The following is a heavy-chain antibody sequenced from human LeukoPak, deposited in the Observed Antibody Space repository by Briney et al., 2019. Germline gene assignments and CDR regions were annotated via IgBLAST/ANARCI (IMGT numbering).Heavy chain of an antibody. CDR2: IKQDGSEK. CDR3: ARGATDSSGWYEERYYFDY. V-gene: IGHV3-7*01. Sequence: GGSLRLSCAASGFTFSSYWMSWVRQAPGKGLEWVANIKQDGSEKYYVDSVKGRFTISRDNAKNSLYLQMNSLRAEDTAVYYCARGATDSSGWYEERYYFDYWGQGTLVTVSS. J-gene: IGHJ4*02. D-gene: IGHD6-19*01. CDR1: GFTFSSYW.